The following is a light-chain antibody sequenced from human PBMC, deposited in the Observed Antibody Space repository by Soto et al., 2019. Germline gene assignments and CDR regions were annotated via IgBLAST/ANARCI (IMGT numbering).Light chain of an antibody. CDR3: CSYAGSSTYV. J-gene: IGLJ1*01. CDR1: SSDVGRYNI. V-gene: IGLV2-23*01. CDR2: EGS. Sequence: QSALTQPASVSGSPGQSITISCTGTSSDVGRYNIVSWYQQHPGKAPKLMIYEGSKRPSGVSNRFSGSKSGNTASLTISGLQAEDEADYYCCSYAGSSTYVFGTGTQLTVL.